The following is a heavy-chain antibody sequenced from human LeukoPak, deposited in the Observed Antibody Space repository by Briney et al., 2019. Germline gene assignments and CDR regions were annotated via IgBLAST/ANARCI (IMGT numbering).Heavy chain of an antibody. V-gene: IGHV3-48*03. CDR2: ISSSGSTI. D-gene: IGHD2-21*01. J-gene: IGHJ6*03. Sequence: GGSLRLSCAASGFTFSSYEMNWVRQAPGKGLEWVSYISSSGSTIYYADSVKGRFTISRDNAKNSLYLQMNSLRAEDTAVYYCARDIVDYYYYYMDVWGKGTTVTVSS. CDR1: GFTFSSYE. CDR3: ARDIVDYYYYYMDV.